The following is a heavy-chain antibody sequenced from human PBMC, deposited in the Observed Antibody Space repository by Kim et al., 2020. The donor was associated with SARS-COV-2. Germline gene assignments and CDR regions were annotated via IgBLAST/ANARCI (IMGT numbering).Heavy chain of an antibody. CDR1: GFTFSSYG. V-gene: IGHV3-30*18. J-gene: IGHJ5*02. D-gene: IGHD3-22*01. CDR3: AKDRRGAIVELPNWFDP. Sequence: GGSLRLSCAASGFTFSSYGMHWVRQAPGKGLEWVAVISYDGSNKYYADSVKGRFTISRDNSKNTLYLQMNSLRAEDTAVYYCAKDRRGAIVELPNWFDPWGQGTLVTVSS. CDR2: ISYDGSNK.